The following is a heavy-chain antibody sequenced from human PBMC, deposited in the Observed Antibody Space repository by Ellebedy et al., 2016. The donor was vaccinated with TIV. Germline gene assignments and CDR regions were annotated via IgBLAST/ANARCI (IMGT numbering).Heavy chain of an antibody. CDR3: AKIPIAAAGNTFDY. D-gene: IGHD6-13*01. CDR1: GFTFSSYG. Sequence: GESLKISXAASGFTFSSYGMHWVRQAPGKGLEWVAVISYDGSNKYYADSVKGRFTISRDNSKNTLYLQMNSLRAEDTAVYYCAKIPIAAAGNTFDYWGQGTLVTVSS. CDR2: ISYDGSNK. J-gene: IGHJ4*02. V-gene: IGHV3-30*18.